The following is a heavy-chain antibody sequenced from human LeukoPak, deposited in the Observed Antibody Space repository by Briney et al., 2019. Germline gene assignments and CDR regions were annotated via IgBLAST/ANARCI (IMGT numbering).Heavy chain of an antibody. CDR1: GGSISSGSYY. CDR2: IYTSGST. CDR3: ARNHDLLAYCGGDCYPGAFDI. V-gene: IGHV4-61*02. D-gene: IGHD2-21*01. J-gene: IGHJ3*02. Sequence: PSETLSLTCTVSGGSISSGSYYWRWIRQPAGKGLEWIGRIYTSGSTNYNPSLKSRVTISVDTSKNQFSLKLSSVTAADTAVYYCARNHDLLAYCGGDCYPGAFDIWGQGTMVTVSS.